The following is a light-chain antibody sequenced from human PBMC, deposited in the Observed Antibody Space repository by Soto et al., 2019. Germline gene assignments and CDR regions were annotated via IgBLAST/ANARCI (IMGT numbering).Light chain of an antibody. Sequence: DIQMTQSPSSPSASVGDRVTITCRASQSISNSLNWYQQKPGKAPKLLIYAASSLQSGVPSRFSGSGSGTDFTLTISSLQPEDFATYYCQQSYSTPRTFGQGTKLEIK. CDR3: QQSYSTPRT. CDR1: QSISNS. J-gene: IGKJ2*01. V-gene: IGKV1-39*01. CDR2: AAS.